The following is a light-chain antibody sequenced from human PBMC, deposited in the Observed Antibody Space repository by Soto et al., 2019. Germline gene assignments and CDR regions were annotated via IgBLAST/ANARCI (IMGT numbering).Light chain of an antibody. J-gene: IGLJ3*02. CDR1: SSDVGDYNY. V-gene: IGLV2-11*01. CDR3: YSYTTSSTWV. CDR2: EVS. Sequence: QSVLTQPRSVSGSPGQSVTISCTGTSSDVGDYNYVSWYQQHPDKAPKVMIYEVSIRPSGVSDRFSGSKSGNTASLTISGLQAEDEAVYYCYSYTTSSTWVFGGGTKVTVL.